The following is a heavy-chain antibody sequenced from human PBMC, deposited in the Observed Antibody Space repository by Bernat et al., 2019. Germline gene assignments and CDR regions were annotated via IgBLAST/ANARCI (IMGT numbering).Heavy chain of an antibody. Sequence: QVTLKESGPVLVKPTETLTLTCTVSGFSLSNARMGVSWIRQPPGKALEWLAHIFSNDEKSYSTSLKSRLTISKDTSKSQVVLTMTNMDPVDTATYYCARIVSGGYCSGGSCLDAFDIWGQGTMVTVSS. V-gene: IGHV2-26*01. CDR2: IFSNDEK. D-gene: IGHD2-15*01. CDR3: ARIVSGGYCSGGSCLDAFDI. J-gene: IGHJ3*02. CDR1: GFSLSNARMG.